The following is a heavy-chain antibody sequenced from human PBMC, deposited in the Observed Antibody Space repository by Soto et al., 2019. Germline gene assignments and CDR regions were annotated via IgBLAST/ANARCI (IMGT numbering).Heavy chain of an antibody. CDR1: CVSISSDNW. CDR3: ARDQGSHPGD. Sequence: QVQLQESGPGLVRPSGTVSLTCAVSCVSISSDNWWSWVRQPPGKALEWIGEIHHSGSTNYNPSLKSRVTMSVVPSKDLFSLTLNSVTAADTAFYYCARDQGSHPGDWGQGTLVSVSS. V-gene: IGHV4-4*02. D-gene: IGHD6-13*01. CDR2: IHHSGST. J-gene: IGHJ4*02.